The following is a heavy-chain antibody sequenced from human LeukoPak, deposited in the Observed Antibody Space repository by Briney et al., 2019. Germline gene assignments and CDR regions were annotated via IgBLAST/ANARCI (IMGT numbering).Heavy chain of an antibody. CDR1: GGSISSHY. J-gene: IGHJ5*02. V-gene: IGHV4-59*11. Sequence: SETLSLTCLVSGGSISSHYWTWIRQPPGKGLEWIGYISYSGSTNYNPSLKSRVTMSVVTSKNHFSLKLTSVTAADTAVYYCARDKVAVDGPRFDPWGQGTLVTVSS. D-gene: IGHD6-19*01. CDR2: ISYSGST. CDR3: ARDKVAVDGPRFDP.